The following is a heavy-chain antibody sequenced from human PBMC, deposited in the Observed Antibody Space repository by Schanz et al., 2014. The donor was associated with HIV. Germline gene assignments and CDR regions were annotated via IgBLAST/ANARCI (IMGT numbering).Heavy chain of an antibody. CDR1: GFIFSDYG. D-gene: IGHD1-1*01. CDR2: IWYDGSNK. V-gene: IGHV3-33*03. J-gene: IGHJ6*02. CDR3: TKEVPPDV. Sequence: QVQLVESGGGVVQPGRSLRLSCAASGFIFSDYGMHWVRQAPGKGLEWVALIWYDGSNKYYADSVKGRFSISRDNSKNTLYLQMNSLRAEDTAVYYCTKEVPPDVWGQGTTVTVSS.